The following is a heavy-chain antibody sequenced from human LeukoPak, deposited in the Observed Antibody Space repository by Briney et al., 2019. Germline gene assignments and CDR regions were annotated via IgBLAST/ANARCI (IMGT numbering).Heavy chain of an antibody. V-gene: IGHV4-34*01. CDR2: INHSGST. CDR3: PRSRGWYYDFRSASFDP. J-gene: IGHJ5*02. CDR1: GGSFSGYY. Sequence: SETLSLTCAVYGGSFSGYYWSWIRQPPGKGLEWIGEINHSGSTHYNPSLKSRVTQSVDTPNHQFSLKLSSVAAADTAVYYCPRSRGWYYDFRSASFDPWGQGTLVPVSS. D-gene: IGHD3-3*01.